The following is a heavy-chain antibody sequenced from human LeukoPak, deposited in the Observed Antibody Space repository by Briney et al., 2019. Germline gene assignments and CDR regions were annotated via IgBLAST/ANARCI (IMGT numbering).Heavy chain of an antibody. CDR1: GFTVSSYA. D-gene: IGHD3-9*01. CDR3: ARDRLHYDSLTGYPAD. CDR2: ISSAGTI. J-gene: IGHJ4*02. V-gene: IGHV3-48*03. Sequence: GGSLRLSCAVSGFTVSSYAMHWVRQAPGKGLEWVSYISSAGTIFYAAAVEGRFTISRDNAKNSLYLEMNSLRAEDTAVYYCARDRLHYDSLTGYPADWGQGTLVTVSS.